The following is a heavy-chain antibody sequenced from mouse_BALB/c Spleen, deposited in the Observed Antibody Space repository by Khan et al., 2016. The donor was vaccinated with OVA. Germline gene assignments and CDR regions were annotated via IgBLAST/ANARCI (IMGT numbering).Heavy chain of an antibody. CDR2: INPHIGET. Sequence: VQLQQPGPELVKPGASVKISCKASGYSFTGYFMNWVMQSHGKRLEWIGRINPHIGETFYNQKFKDKATLTVDESSSTAHMELRSLASEDSEVYYCARKNSSDFDYWGQGTTLTVSS. CDR1: GYSFTGYF. CDR3: ARKNSSDFDY. J-gene: IGHJ2*01. V-gene: IGHV1-20*02. D-gene: IGHD1-1*01.